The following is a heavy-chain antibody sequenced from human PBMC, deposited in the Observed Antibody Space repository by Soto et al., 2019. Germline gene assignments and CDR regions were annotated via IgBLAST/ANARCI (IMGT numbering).Heavy chain of an antibody. J-gene: IGHJ4*02. V-gene: IGHV3-7*03. D-gene: IGHD6-6*01. Sequence: GGSLRLSCAASGFTFSSYWMSWVRQAPGKGLEWVANIKQDGSEKYYVDSVKGRFTISRDNAKNSLYLQMNSLRAEDTAVYYCASVLIAARPSYFDYWGQGTLVTVSS. CDR2: IKQDGSEK. CDR1: GFTFSSYW. CDR3: ASVLIAARPSYFDY.